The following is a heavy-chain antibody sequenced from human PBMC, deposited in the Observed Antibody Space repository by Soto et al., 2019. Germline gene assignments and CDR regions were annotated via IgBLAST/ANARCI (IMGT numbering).Heavy chain of an antibody. CDR1: GGSISSGGYY. V-gene: IGHV4-31*03. D-gene: IGHD6-6*01. CDR3: ARDRESIAALDP. J-gene: IGHJ5*02. CDR2: IYYSGST. Sequence: QVQLQESGPGLVKPSQTLSLTCTVSGGSISSGGYYWSWIRQHPGKGLEWIGYIYYSGSTYYNPSLKRRVTISVDTSKNQFSLKLSSVTAADTAVYYCARDRESIAALDPWGQGTLVTVSS.